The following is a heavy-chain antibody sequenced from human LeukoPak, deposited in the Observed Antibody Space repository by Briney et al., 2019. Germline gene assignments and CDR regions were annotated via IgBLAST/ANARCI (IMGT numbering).Heavy chain of an antibody. CDR3: ARMTEGFDWFDP. D-gene: IGHD3-16*01. J-gene: IGHJ5*02. Sequence: GESLKISCKGSGYSFATYWIGWVRQMPGKGLEWMGIINPGDSDTTYSPSFQGQVTISADKSISTAYLQWSSLKASDTAMYYCARMTEGFDWFDPWGQGTLVTVSS. CDR2: INPGDSDT. V-gene: IGHV5-51*01. CDR1: GYSFATYW.